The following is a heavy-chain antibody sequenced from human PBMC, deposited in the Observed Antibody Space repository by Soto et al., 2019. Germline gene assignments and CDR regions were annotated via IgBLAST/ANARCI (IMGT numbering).Heavy chain of an antibody. V-gene: IGHV3-23*01. Sequence: EVQLLESGGGLVQPGGSLRLSCAASGFTFSTYAMTWVRQAPGKGLEWVSGISDNGGTTYYADSVKGRFTISRDNSKSTLYLQMNSLRAEDTAVYYCAKGRGTGTTRLGAFDIWSQGTMVTVSS. CDR3: AKGRGTGTTRLGAFDI. CDR2: ISDNGGTT. D-gene: IGHD1-1*01. J-gene: IGHJ3*02. CDR1: GFTFSTYA.